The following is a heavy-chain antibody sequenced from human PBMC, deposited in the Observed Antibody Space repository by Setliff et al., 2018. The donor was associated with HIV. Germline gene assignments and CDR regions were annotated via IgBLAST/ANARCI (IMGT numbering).Heavy chain of an antibody. CDR2: VYYSGGT. CDR3: ARHDFWSGYHNWFDP. CDR1: GGSVSDTSYY. Sequence: SETLSLTCTVSGGSVSDTSYYWGWIRQPPGKGLEWLANVYYSGGTYYNPSLNSRVTISVDMSKNQFSLRLTSVTAADTAMYYCARHDFWSGYHNWFDPWGQGTLVTVSS. V-gene: IGHV4-39*01. D-gene: IGHD3-3*01. J-gene: IGHJ5*02.